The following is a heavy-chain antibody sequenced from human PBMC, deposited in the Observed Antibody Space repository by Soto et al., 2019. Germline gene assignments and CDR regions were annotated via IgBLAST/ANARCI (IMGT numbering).Heavy chain of an antibody. V-gene: IGHV4-34*01. Sequence: PSETLSLTCAVYGGSFSGYYWSWIRQPPGKGLEWIGEINHSGSTNYNPSLKSRVTISVDTSKNQFSLKLSSVTAADTAVYYCARLPPPYYGSGSYGPWGQGTLVTVSS. D-gene: IGHD3-10*01. J-gene: IGHJ5*02. CDR1: GGSFSGYY. CDR2: INHSGST. CDR3: ARLPPPYYGSGSYGP.